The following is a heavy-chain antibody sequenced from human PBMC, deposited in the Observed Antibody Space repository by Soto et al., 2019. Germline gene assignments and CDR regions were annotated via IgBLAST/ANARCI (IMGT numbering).Heavy chain of an antibody. CDR3: ARDQGSYAFDY. V-gene: IGHV1-3*01. CDR1: EYTFTNYA. J-gene: IGHJ4*02. D-gene: IGHD1-26*01. Sequence: ASVKVSGKASEYTFTNYAMHWVRQAPGQRLEWMGWINAGNGNTKYSQKFQVRVTITRDTSANTAYMELSSLRSEDTAVYYCARDQGSYAFDYWGQGTLVTVSS. CDR2: INAGNGNT.